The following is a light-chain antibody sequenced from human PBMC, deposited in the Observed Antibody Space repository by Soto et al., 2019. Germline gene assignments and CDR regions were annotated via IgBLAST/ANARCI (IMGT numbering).Light chain of an antibody. CDR2: AVT. J-gene: IGLJ2*01. CDR3: CSYAGSVI. CDR1: SSDVGGYNY. Sequence: QSALAQPRSVSGSPGQSVTISCTGTSSDVGGYNYVSWYQQHPGKAPQLMIYAVTKRPSGVPDRFSGSKSGNTASLTISGLQAEDEADYYCCSYAGSVIFGGGTKVTVL. V-gene: IGLV2-11*01.